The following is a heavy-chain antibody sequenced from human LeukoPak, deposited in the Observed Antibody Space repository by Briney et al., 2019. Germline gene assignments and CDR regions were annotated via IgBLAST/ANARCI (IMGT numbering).Heavy chain of an antibody. V-gene: IGHV3-21*01. CDR2: ISSSSSYI. CDR3: AELGITMIGGV. J-gene: IGHJ6*04. CDR1: GFTFSSYS. Sequence: GGSLRLSCAASGFTFSSYSMNWVRQAPGKGLEWVSFISSSSSYIYYADSMKGRFTISRDNAKNSLYLQMNSLRAEDTAVYYCAELGITMIGGVWGKGTTVTISS. D-gene: IGHD3-10*02.